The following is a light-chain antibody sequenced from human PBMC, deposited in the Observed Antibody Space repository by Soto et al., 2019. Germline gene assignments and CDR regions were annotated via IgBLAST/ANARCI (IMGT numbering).Light chain of an antibody. CDR2: AAS. J-gene: IGKJ4*01. CDR1: QGISNY. Sequence: DIQMTQSPSSLSASVGDRVNITCRASQGISNYLAWYQQKPGKVPKLLIYAASTLKSGVPSRFSGSGSGTDFTLAISSLQPEDVATYYCQKYNSVPLIFGGGTKVEI. CDR3: QKYNSVPLI. V-gene: IGKV1-27*01.